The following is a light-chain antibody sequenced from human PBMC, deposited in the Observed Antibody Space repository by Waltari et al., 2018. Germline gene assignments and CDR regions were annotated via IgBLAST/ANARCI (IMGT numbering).Light chain of an antibody. Sequence: QSVLTQPPSASGTPGQRVTISCSGSGSNIGINTVNWYQQLPGTAPKLLIYNDNRRPSGVLYRFSCSKSGSSASLAISGLQSDDEANYYCAAWDDSLNGLSFGTGTRVTVL. CDR1: GSNIGINT. J-gene: IGLJ1*01. V-gene: IGLV1-44*01. CDR2: NDN. CDR3: AAWDDSLNGLS.